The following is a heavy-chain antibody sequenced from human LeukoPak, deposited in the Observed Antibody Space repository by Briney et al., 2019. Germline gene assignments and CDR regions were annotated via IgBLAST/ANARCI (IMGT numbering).Heavy chain of an antibody. CDR3: ARADSGSYHYFDY. J-gene: IGHJ4*02. D-gene: IGHD1-26*01. CDR2: IIPIFGIA. Sequence: SVKVSCKASGGAFSSYAISWVRQAPGQGLEWMGRIIPIFGIANYAQKFQGRATITADKSTSTAYMELSSLRAEDTAVYYCARADSGSYHYFDYWGQGTLVTVSS. V-gene: IGHV1-69*04. CDR1: GGAFSSYA.